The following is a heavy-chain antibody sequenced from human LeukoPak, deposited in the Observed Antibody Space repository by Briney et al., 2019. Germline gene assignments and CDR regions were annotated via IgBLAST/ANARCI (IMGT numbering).Heavy chain of an antibody. D-gene: IGHD2-8*01. V-gene: IGHV3-21*01. Sequence: PGGSLRLSCAASGFTFSTYSMNWVRQAPGKGLEWVSSISSISNYIYYTDSVKGRFTISRDNAKNSLYLQMNSLRAEDTAVYDCARSSGVEHNWFDPWGQGTPATVSS. CDR1: GFTFSTYS. CDR2: ISSISNYI. J-gene: IGHJ5*02. CDR3: ARSSGVEHNWFDP.